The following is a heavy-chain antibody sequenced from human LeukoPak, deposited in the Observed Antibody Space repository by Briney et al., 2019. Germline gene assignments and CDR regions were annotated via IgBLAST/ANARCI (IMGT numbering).Heavy chain of an antibody. CDR3: ARDGGGGGAFDI. D-gene: IGHD3-16*01. J-gene: IGHJ3*02. Sequence: GGSLRLSCAASGFTFSSYSMNWVRQAPGKGLEWVSSISSSSSYIYYADSVKGRFTISRDNAKNSLYLQMNSLGAEDTAVYYCARDGGGGGAFDIWGQGTMVTVSS. CDR2: ISSSSSYI. V-gene: IGHV3-21*01. CDR1: GFTFSSYS.